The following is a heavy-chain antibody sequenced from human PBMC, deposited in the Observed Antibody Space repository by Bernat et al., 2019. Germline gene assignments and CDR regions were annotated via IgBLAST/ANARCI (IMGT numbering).Heavy chain of an antibody. Sequence: QVTLKESGPVLVKPTETLTLTCTVSGFSLSNARMGVSWIRQPPGKALEWLAHIFSNDEKSYSTSLKSRLTISKDTSKSQVVLTMTNMDPVDTATYYSAHIKVGVGWSLDYWGQGTLVTVSS. V-gene: IGHV2-26*01. J-gene: IGHJ4*02. D-gene: IGHD3-16*01. CDR3: AHIKVGVGWSLDY. CDR2: IFSNDEK. CDR1: GFSLSNARMG.